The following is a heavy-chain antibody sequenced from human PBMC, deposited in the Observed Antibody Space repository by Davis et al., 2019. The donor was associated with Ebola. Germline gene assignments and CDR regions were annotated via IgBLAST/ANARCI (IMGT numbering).Heavy chain of an antibody. Sequence: PGGSLRLSCAASGFTFSSYAMHWVRQAPGKGLEWVANIKQDGSEKFYVDSVKGRFTISRDNAKNSLYLQMNSLRAEDTAVYYCARGPTWTYWYFDLWGRGTLVTVSS. CDR3: ARGPTWTYWYFDL. J-gene: IGHJ2*01. CDR1: GFTFSSYA. D-gene: IGHD3-16*01. V-gene: IGHV3-7*03. CDR2: IKQDGSEK.